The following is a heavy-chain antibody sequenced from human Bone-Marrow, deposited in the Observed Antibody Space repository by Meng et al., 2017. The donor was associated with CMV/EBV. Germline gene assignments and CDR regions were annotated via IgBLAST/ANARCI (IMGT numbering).Heavy chain of an antibody. CDR3: ARDFFPAGY. CDR2: IKQDGSEK. D-gene: IGHD2/OR15-2a*01. CDR1: GESFSGYY. J-gene: IGHJ4*02. Sequence: GGSLRLSCAVYGESFSGYYRTWIRQAPGKGLEWVANIKQDGSEKYYVDSVKGRFTISRDNAKNSLYLQMNSLRAEDTAVYYCARDFFPAGYWGQGTRVTVSS. V-gene: IGHV3-7*01.